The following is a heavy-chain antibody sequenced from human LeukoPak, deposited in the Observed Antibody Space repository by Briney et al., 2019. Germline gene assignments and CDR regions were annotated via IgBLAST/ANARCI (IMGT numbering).Heavy chain of an antibody. CDR2: IKGDRSEK. V-gene: IGHV3-7*01. CDR3: ARGGAAAGLDAFDI. CDR1: GFTFNNYW. J-gene: IGHJ3*02. Sequence: GGSLRLSCAASGFTFNNYWMAWVRQAPGKGLEWVANIKGDRSEKFYVDSVKGRFTISRDNAKNSLYLQMGSLRAEDTAVYYCARGGAAAGLDAFDIWGQGIVVTVSS. D-gene: IGHD6-13*01.